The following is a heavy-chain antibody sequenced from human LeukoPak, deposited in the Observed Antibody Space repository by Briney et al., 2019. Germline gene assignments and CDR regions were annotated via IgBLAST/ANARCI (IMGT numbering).Heavy chain of an antibody. Sequence: GRSLRLSCAASGFTFSSYGMHWVRQAPGKGLEWVAVISYDGSNKYYADSVKGRFTISRDNSKNTLYLQMNSLRAEDTAVYYCAKERKYYDILTGYCYFDYWGQGTLVTVSS. CDR1: GFTFSSYG. V-gene: IGHV3-30*18. CDR3: AKERKYYDILTGYCYFDY. J-gene: IGHJ4*02. D-gene: IGHD3-9*01. CDR2: ISYDGSNK.